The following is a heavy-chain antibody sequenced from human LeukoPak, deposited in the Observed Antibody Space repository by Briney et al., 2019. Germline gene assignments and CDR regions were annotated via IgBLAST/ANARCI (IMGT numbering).Heavy chain of an antibody. CDR3: ARLSRYKNAFDI. CDR1: GFTVSINY. J-gene: IGHJ3*02. Sequence: PGGSLRLSCAASGFTVSINYMSWVRQAPGKGLEWVSVIYSGGNTYYADSVKGRFTISRDNSKNTVYLQMNSLRAEDTAVYYCARLSRYKNAFDIWGQGTMVTVSS. V-gene: IGHV3-53*01. CDR2: IYSGGNT. D-gene: IGHD1-1*01.